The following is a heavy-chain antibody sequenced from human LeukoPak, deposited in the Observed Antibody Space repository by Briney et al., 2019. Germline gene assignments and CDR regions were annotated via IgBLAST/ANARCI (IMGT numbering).Heavy chain of an antibody. D-gene: IGHD1-26*01. V-gene: IGHV1-69*13. CDR2: VIPIFGTA. J-gene: IGHJ3*02. CDR1: GYTFTSYA. CDR3: ARASYSIHAFDI. Sequence: SVKVSCKASGYTFTSYAISWVRQAPGQGLEWMGGVIPIFGTANYAQKFQGRVTITADESTSTAYMELSSLRSEDTAVYYCARASYSIHAFDIWGQGTMVTVSS.